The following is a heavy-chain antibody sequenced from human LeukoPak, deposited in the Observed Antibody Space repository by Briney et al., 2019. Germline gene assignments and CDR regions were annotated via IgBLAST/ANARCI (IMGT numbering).Heavy chain of an antibody. V-gene: IGHV4-59*01. CDR1: GGSISTYY. CDR2: IYYSGTT. CDR3: AREGEDYYGSGIPGGYYYMDV. D-gene: IGHD3-10*01. J-gene: IGHJ6*03. Sequence: PSETLSLTCTVSGGSISTYYWSWIRQPPGKGLEWIGYIYYSGTTNYNPSLKSRVTMSLDTSKIQFSLKLSTVTAADTAVYYGAREGEDYYGSGIPGGYYYMDVWGKGTTVTISS.